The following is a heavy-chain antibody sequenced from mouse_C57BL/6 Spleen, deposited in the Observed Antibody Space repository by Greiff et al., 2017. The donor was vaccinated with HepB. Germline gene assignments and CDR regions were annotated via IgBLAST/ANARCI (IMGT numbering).Heavy chain of an antibody. CDR3: ARLTGNYFDY. CDR1: GFTFSDYG. V-gene: IGHV5-17*01. J-gene: IGHJ2*01. D-gene: IGHD4-1*01. Sequence: DVMLVESGGGLVKPGGSLKLSCAASGFTFSDYGMHWVRQAPEKGLEWVAYISSGSSTIYYADTVKGRFTISRDNAKNTLFLQMTSLRSEDTAMYYCARLTGNYFDYWGQGTTLTVSS. CDR2: ISSGSSTI.